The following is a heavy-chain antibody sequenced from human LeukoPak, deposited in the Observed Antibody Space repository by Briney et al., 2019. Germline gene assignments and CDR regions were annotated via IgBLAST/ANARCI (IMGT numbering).Heavy chain of an antibody. CDR2: IYYSGST. J-gene: IGHJ6*03. CDR1: GGSISSYY. V-gene: IGHV4-59*01. CDR3: AASMDV. Sequence: PSETLSLTCTVSGGSISSYYWSWIRQPPGKGLEWIGYIYYSGSTNYNPSLKSRVTISVDTSKNQFSLKLSSVTAADTAVYYCAASMDVWGKGTMVTVSS.